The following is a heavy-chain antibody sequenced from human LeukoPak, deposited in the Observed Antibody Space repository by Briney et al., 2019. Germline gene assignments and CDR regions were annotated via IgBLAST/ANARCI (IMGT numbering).Heavy chain of an antibody. J-gene: IGHJ4*02. CDR3: ARDLYRIVVVPHYFDY. Sequence: GGSLRLSCAASGFTFSSYWMSWVRQAPGKGLEWVGNIKKDGSEKYYVYSVKGRFTISRDNAKNSLYLQMNSLRAEDTAVYYCARDLYRIVVVPHYFDYWGQGTLVTVSS. D-gene: IGHD3-22*01. V-gene: IGHV3-7*01. CDR1: GFTFSSYW. CDR2: IKKDGSEK.